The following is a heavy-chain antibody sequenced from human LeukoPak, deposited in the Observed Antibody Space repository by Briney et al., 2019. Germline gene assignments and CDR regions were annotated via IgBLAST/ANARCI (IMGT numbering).Heavy chain of an antibody. J-gene: IGHJ4*02. D-gene: IGHD6-19*01. CDR3: ASSGWWGYFDY. CDR2: IYSGGNT. CDR1: GFIVSSNY. Sequence: PGGSLRLSCAASGFIVSSNYMSWVRQAPGKGLEWVSIIYSGGNTYYADSVKGRFTVSRDNSKNTLYLQMNSLRAEDTAVYYCASSGWWGYFDYWGQGTLVTVSS. V-gene: IGHV3-66*01.